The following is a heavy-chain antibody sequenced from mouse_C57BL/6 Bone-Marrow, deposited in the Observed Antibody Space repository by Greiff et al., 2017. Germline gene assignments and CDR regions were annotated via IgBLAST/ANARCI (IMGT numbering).Heavy chain of an antibody. CDR1: GYTFTDYY. D-gene: IGHD1-1*01. CDR2: INPNNGGT. J-gene: IGHJ3*01. V-gene: IGHV1-26*01. CDR3: ARERDGTWFAY. Sequence: EVQLQQSGPELVKPGASVKISCKASGYTFTDYYMNWVKQSHGKSLEWIGDINPNNGGTSYNQKFKGKATLTVDKSSSTAYMELRSLTSEDSAVYYCARERDGTWFAYWGQGTLVTVSA.